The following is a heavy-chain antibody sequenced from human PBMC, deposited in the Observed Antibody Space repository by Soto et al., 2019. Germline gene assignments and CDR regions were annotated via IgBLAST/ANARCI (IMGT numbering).Heavy chain of an antibody. Sequence: QVQLVQSGAEVKKPGSSVKVSCKASGGTFSSYAISWVRQAPGQGLEWMGGIIPIFGTANYAQKFQGRVTITADESXSRXYMELSSLRSEDTAVDYCARARITMIVVQWYYFDYWGQGTLVTVSS. CDR2: IIPIFGTA. V-gene: IGHV1-69*12. CDR1: GGTFSSYA. J-gene: IGHJ4*02. CDR3: ARARITMIVVQWYYFDY. D-gene: IGHD3-22*01.